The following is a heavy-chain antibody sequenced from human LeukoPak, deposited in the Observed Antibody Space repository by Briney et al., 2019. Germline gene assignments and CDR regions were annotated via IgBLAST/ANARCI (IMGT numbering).Heavy chain of an antibody. D-gene: IGHD6-13*01. CDR1: GYTFTSYY. CDR2: INPSGGST. V-gene: IGHV1-46*01. J-gene: IGHJ4*02. CDR3: AREPLGIAAAGYYFDY. Sequence: ASVKVSCKASGYTFTSYYMHWVRQPPAQGLEWMGIINPSGGSTSYAQKFQGRVTMTRDMSTSTVYMELSSLRSEDTAVYYCAREPLGIAAAGYYFDYWGQGTLVTVSS.